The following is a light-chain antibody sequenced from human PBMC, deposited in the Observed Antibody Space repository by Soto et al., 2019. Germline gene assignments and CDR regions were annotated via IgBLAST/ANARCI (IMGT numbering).Light chain of an antibody. CDR3: SSFTSSTTYV. J-gene: IGLJ1*01. Sequence: QSALTQPASVSGSPGQAITISCTGTSSDVGGYNNVCWYQQHPGKAPKLIIYDVSNRPSGVFNRFSGSKSGNTASLTISGLQAEDEADYYCSSFTSSTTYVXGTGTKLTVL. V-gene: IGLV2-14*01. CDR2: DVS. CDR1: SSDVGGYNN.